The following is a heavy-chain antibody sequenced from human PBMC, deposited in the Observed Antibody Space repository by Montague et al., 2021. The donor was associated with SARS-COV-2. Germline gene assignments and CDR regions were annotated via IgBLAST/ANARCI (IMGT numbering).Heavy chain of an antibody. Sequence: SETLSLTCTVSGGSISSYYWSWIRQPPEKGLEWIGRIYASGGTNYNPSLKSRVTMSVDTSKNQFSLKLNSVTAADTAVYYCGRGVVAATPVVDYWGRGTLVTVS. CDR2: IYASGGT. V-gene: IGHV4-4*07. CDR3: GRGVVAATPVVDY. CDR1: GGSISSYY. D-gene: IGHD2-15*01. J-gene: IGHJ4*02.